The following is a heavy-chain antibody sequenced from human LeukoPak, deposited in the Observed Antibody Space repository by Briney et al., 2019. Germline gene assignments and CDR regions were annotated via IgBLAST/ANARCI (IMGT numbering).Heavy chain of an antibody. CDR2: IYYSGST. CDR3: ARANFWSGNYYYYYGMDV. Sequence: PSETLSLTCTVSGGSISSSSYYWGWIRQPPGKGLEWIGSIYYSGSTYYNPSLKSRVTISVDTSKNQFSLKLSSVTAADTAVYYCARANFWSGNYYYYYGMDVWGQGTTVTVSS. V-gene: IGHV4-39*07. CDR1: GGSISSSSYY. J-gene: IGHJ6*02. D-gene: IGHD3-3*01.